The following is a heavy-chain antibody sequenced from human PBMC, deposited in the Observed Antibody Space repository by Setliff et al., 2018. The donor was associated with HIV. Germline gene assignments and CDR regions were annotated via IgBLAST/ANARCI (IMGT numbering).Heavy chain of an antibody. Sequence: GESLKISCAASGFTLSDHYIDWVRQAPGEGLEWVGRSRNKANSYTTEYAASVKGRFTISRDDSKNSLYLQMNSLRTEDTAVYYCTRVDSNYEKFDCWGQGSLVTVSS. CDR1: GFTLSDHY. D-gene: IGHD4-4*01. V-gene: IGHV3-72*01. J-gene: IGHJ4*02. CDR2: SRNKANSYTT. CDR3: TRVDSNYEKFDC.